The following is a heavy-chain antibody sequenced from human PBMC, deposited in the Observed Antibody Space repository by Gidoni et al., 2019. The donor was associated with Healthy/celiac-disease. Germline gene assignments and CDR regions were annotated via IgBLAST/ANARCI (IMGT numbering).Heavy chain of an antibody. J-gene: IGHJ4*02. D-gene: IGHD5-18*01. V-gene: IGHV4-39*07. Sequence: QLQLQESGPGLVKPSETLSLTCTVSGGSISSSRYYWGWIRQPPGKGLEWIGSIDYSGSTYYNPSIKSRVTISVDTAKNQFSLKLSSVTAADTAVYYCARDRGTAMAKDYWGQGTLVTVSS. CDR1: GGSISSSRYY. CDR3: ARDRGTAMAKDY. CDR2: IDYSGST.